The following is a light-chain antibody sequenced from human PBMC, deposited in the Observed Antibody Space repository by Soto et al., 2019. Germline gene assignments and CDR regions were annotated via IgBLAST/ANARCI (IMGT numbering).Light chain of an antibody. Sequence: QSVLTQAPSASGSPGQAVTIYCTGTSSDVGNYNLVSWYQQHPGQAPKLMIYEVTVRPSGVPDRFSGSKSGNTASLTVYGLQAEDEADYYCTSFAGNNNFYVFGTGTKVTVL. CDR3: TSFAGNNNFYV. CDR2: EVT. V-gene: IGLV2-8*01. CDR1: SSDVGNYNL. J-gene: IGLJ1*01.